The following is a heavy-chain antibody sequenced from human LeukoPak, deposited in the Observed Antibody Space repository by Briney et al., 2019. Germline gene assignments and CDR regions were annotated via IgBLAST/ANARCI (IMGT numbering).Heavy chain of an antibody. CDR2: IYHSGGT. CDR3: ARDMNRDGYNSLFDY. V-gene: IGHV4-38-2*02. Sequence: PSETLSLTCTVSGYSISSGYYWGWIRQPPGKGLEWIGSIYHSGGTYYNPSLKSRVTISVDTSKNQFSLKLSSVTAADTAVYCCARDMNRDGYNSLFDYWGQGTLVTVSS. CDR1: GYSISSGYY. J-gene: IGHJ4*02. D-gene: IGHD5-24*01.